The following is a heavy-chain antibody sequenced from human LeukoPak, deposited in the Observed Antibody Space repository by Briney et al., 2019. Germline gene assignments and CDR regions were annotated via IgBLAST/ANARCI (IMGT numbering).Heavy chain of an antibody. V-gene: IGHV1-69*05. CDR2: IIPIFGTA. Sequence: ASVKVSCKASGGTFNNYAISWVRQAPGQGLEWMGGIIPIFGTANYAQKFQGRVTMTRDTSISTAYMELSRLRSDDTAVYYCASARDSTADYWGQGTLVTVSS. CDR3: ASARDSTADY. J-gene: IGHJ4*02. CDR1: GGTFNNYA. D-gene: IGHD6-13*01.